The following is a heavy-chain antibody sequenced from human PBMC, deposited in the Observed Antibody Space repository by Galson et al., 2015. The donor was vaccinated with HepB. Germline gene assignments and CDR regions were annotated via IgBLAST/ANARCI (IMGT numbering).Heavy chain of an antibody. V-gene: IGHV3-49*03. J-gene: IGHJ4*02. CDR1: GFTFGDYA. Sequence: SLRLSCAASGFTFGDYAMSWFRQAPGKGLEWVGFIRSKAYGGTTEYAASVKGRFTISRDDSKSIAYLQMNSLKTEDTAVYYCTTSEEVLLGAPHYWGQGTLVTVSS. CDR2: IRSKAYGGTT. D-gene: IGHD1-26*01. CDR3: TTSEEVLLGAPHY.